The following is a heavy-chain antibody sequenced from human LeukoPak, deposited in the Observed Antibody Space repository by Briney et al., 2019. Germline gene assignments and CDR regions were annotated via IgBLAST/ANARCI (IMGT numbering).Heavy chain of an antibody. Sequence: GSLRLSXXXXGFTXXSXWMHWVRQAPGKGLVWVSRINSDGSSTSYADSVKGRFTISRDNAKNTLYLQMNSLRAEDTAVYYCAGNAYYYDSSGYFPSDYWGQGTLVTVSS. CDR1: GFTXXSXW. CDR3: AGNAYYYDSSGYFPSDY. J-gene: IGHJ4*02. V-gene: IGHV3-74*01. CDR2: INSDGSST. D-gene: IGHD3-22*01.